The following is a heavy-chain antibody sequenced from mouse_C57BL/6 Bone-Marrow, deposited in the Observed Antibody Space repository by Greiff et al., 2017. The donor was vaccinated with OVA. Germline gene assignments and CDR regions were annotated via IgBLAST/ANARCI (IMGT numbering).Heavy chain of an antibody. J-gene: IGHJ4*01. V-gene: IGHV2-5*01. CDR2: IWRGGST. CDR3: AKQGWPRPYAMDY. D-gene: IGHD3-3*01. Sequence: VQLQQSGPGLVQPSQSLSITCTVSGFSLTSYGVHWVRQSPGKGLEWLGVIWRGGSTDYNAAFMSRLSITKDNSKSQVFFKMNSLQADDTAIYYCAKQGWPRPYAMDYWGQGTSVTVSS. CDR1: GFSLTSYG.